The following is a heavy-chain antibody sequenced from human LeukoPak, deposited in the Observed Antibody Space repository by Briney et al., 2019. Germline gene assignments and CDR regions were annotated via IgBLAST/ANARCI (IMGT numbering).Heavy chain of an antibody. CDR1: GFTFSSYG. CDR2: ISYDGSNK. Sequence: GGSLRLSCAASGFTFSSYGMHWVRQAPGKGLEWVAVISYDGSNKYYADSVKGRFTISRDNSKNTLYLQMNSLRAEDTAVYYCAKEAQGCSITSCYFDSWGQGTLVTVSS. J-gene: IGHJ4*02. CDR3: AKEAQGCSITSCYFDS. D-gene: IGHD2-2*01. V-gene: IGHV3-30*18.